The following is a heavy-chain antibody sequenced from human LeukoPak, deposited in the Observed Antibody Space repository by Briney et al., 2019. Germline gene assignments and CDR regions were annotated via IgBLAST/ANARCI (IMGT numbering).Heavy chain of an antibody. CDR1: GFTFSSYA. D-gene: IGHD3-22*01. J-gene: IGHJ4*02. Sequence: PGGSLRLSCAASGFTFSSYAMHWVRQAPGKGLEWVAVISYDGSNKYYADSVKGRFTISRDNSKNTLYLQMNSLRAEDTAVYYCARAANYYDSSDSPLSDYWGQGTLVTVSS. CDR2: ISYDGSNK. V-gene: IGHV3-30-3*01. CDR3: ARAANYYDSSDSPLSDY.